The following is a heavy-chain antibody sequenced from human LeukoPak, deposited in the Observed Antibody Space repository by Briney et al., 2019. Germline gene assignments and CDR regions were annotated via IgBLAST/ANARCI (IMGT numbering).Heavy chain of an antibody. CDR2: VYHSGST. J-gene: IGHJ4*02. Sequence: KASETLSLTCNVSGYSINSGYYWGWVRQPPGKGLEWIGNVYHSGSTYYNPSLKSRVTISLDTSKNQFSLKLRSVTAADTAVYYCARDVRNYYDSTGYYLFDYWGQGTLVTVSS. CDR1: GYSINSGYY. CDR3: ARDVRNYYDSTGYYLFDY. V-gene: IGHV4-38-2*02. D-gene: IGHD3-22*01.